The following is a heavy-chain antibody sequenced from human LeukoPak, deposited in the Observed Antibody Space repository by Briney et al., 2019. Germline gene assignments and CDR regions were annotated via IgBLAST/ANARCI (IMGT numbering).Heavy chain of an antibody. Sequence: PGRSLRLSCAASGFTFSSYAMHWVRQAPGKGLEWVAVISYDGSNKYYADSVKGRFTISRDNSKNTLYLQMNSLRAEDTAVYYCARAVVVITVYYYYMDVWGKGTTVTVSS. D-gene: IGHD3-22*01. CDR2: ISYDGSNK. J-gene: IGHJ6*03. V-gene: IGHV3-30*04. CDR3: ARAVVVITVYYYYMDV. CDR1: GFTFSSYA.